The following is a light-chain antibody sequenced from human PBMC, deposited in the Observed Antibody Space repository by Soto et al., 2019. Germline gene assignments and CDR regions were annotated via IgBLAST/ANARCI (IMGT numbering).Light chain of an antibody. CDR2: EAS. CDR1: ENIGRW. J-gene: IGKJ1*01. V-gene: IGKV1-5*03. CDR3: QQYNSYPGT. Sequence: DTQMTQSPSTLSAPAGDRVTITCRASENIGRWLAWYQQKPGKAPKVLIYEASSLESGVPSRFSGSRSGTEFTLTISSLQPDDFGTYYCQQYNSYPGTFGQGTKVEIK.